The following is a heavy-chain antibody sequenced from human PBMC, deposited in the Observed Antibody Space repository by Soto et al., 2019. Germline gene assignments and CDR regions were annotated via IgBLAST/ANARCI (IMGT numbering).Heavy chain of an antibody. Sequence: GASVKVSCQASGYTLPSYGIRCVRQAPVQGLELMGWISAYNGNTNYAQKLQGRVTMTTDTSTSTAYMELRSLRSDDTAVYYCARYRPKTNRITIFGVVKSKIYGMDVWGQGTTVTVSS. CDR2: ISAYNGNT. V-gene: IGHV1-18*04. D-gene: IGHD3-3*01. J-gene: IGHJ6*02. CDR3: ARYRPKTNRITIFGVVKSKIYGMDV. CDR1: GYTLPSYG.